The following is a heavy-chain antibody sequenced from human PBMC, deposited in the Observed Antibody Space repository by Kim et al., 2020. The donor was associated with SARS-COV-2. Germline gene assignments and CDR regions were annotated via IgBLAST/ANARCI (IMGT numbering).Heavy chain of an antibody. Sequence: ASVKVSCKASGYTFTSYAMHWVRQAPGQRLEWMGWINAGNGNTKYSQKFQGRVTITRDTSASTAYMELSSLRSEDTAVYYCARDPLWFGELSQGWFDPWGQGTLVTVSS. CDR1: GYTFTSYA. CDR2: INAGNGNT. V-gene: IGHV1-3*01. J-gene: IGHJ5*02. D-gene: IGHD3-10*01. CDR3: ARDPLWFGELSQGWFDP.